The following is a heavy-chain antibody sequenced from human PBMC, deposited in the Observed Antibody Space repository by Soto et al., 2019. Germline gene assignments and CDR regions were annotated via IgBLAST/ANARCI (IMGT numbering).Heavy chain of an antibody. CDR1: GYTFTSYG. V-gene: IGHV1-18*01. CDR3: ARDNNCSGGSCYSEWFDP. D-gene: IGHD2-15*01. CDR2: ISAYNGNT. Sequence: ASVKVSCKASGYTFTSYGISWVRQAPGQGLEWMGWISAYNGNTNYAQKLQGRVTMTTDTSTSTAYMELRSLRSDDTAVYYCARDNNCSGGSCYSEWFDPWGQGTLVTVSS. J-gene: IGHJ5*02.